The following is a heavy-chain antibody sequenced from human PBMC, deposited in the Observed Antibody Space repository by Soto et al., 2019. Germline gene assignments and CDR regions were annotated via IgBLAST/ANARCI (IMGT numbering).Heavy chain of an antibody. CDR3: ARDERWDYDFWSGYRYGYFDY. J-gene: IGHJ4*02. D-gene: IGHD3-3*01. CDR2: IKQDGSEK. Sequence: PGGSLRLSCAASGFTFSSYWMSWVRQAPGKGLEWVANIKQDGSEKYYVDSVKGRFTISRDNAKNSLYLQMNSLRAEDTAVYYCARDERWDYDFWSGYRYGYFDYWGQGTLVTVSS. CDR1: GFTFSSYW. V-gene: IGHV3-7*01.